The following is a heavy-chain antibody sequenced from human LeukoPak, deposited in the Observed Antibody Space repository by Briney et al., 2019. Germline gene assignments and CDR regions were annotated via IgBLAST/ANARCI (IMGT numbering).Heavy chain of an antibody. CDR3: AKDITGIVATSDYYYYYYGMDV. CDR1: GFTFNNAW. Sequence: PGGSLRLSCQASGFTFNNAWMSWVRQAPGKGLEWVSLISGDGGSTYYADSVKGRFTISRDNSKNSLYLQMNSLRTEDTALYYCAKDITGIVATSDYYYYYYGMDVWGQGTTVTVSS. J-gene: IGHJ6*02. D-gene: IGHD5-12*01. CDR2: ISGDGGST. V-gene: IGHV3-43*02.